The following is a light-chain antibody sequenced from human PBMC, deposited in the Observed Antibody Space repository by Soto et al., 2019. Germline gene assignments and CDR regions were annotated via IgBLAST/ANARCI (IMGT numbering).Light chain of an antibody. CDR1: QSGS. Sequence: EIVVTQSPATLSVSPGERATLSFRASQSGSIAWYQQKLGQAPRLLIYGASTRATGIPARFSGSGSGTEFTLTISSLQSEDFAVYYCQHYDNWPPMYTFGQGTKLEI. J-gene: IGKJ2*01. CDR3: QHYDNWPPMYT. CDR2: GAS. V-gene: IGKV3-15*01.